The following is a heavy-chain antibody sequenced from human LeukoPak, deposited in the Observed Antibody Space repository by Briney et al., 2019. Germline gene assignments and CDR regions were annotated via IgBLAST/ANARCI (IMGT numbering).Heavy chain of an antibody. CDR1: GFTFSSYW. Sequence: GGSLRLSCAASGFTFSSYWMHWVRQAPGKGLVWVSRINSGGSSTSYADSVKGRFTISRDNAKNTLYLQMNSLRAEDTAVYYCARGELMVRGVKYNWFDPWGQGTLVTVSS. V-gene: IGHV3-74*01. CDR3: ARGELMVRGVKYNWFDP. D-gene: IGHD3-10*01. CDR2: INSGGSST. J-gene: IGHJ5*02.